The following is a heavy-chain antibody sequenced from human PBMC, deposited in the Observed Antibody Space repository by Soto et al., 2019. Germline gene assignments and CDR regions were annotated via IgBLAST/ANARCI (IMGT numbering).Heavy chain of an antibody. Sequence: ETLRLSCTGSGGSLSNDRWRGSRQPPGKGLEWIGYIYYSGSTNYNPSLKSRVTISVDTSKNQFSLKLSSVTAADTAVYYCARDGIRGIAAAGGDDAFDIWGKGTMVT. D-gene: IGHD6-13*01. V-gene: IGHV4-59*01. CDR3: ARDGIRGIAAAGGDDAFDI. J-gene: IGHJ3*02. CDR2: IYYSGST. CDR1: GGSLSNDR.